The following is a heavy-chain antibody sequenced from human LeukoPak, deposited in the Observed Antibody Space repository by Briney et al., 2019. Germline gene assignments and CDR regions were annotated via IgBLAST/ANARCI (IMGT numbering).Heavy chain of an antibody. CDR1: GFTFSSYS. Sequence: GGSLRLSCAASGFTFSSYSMNWVRQAPGKGLEWVSYISSSSSTIYYADSVKGRFTISRDNAKNSLYLQMNSLRDEDTAVYYCARDHPIVLVPAVFDYWGQGTLVTVSS. V-gene: IGHV3-48*02. CDR2: ISSSSSTI. D-gene: IGHD2-2*01. CDR3: ARDHPIVLVPAVFDY. J-gene: IGHJ4*02.